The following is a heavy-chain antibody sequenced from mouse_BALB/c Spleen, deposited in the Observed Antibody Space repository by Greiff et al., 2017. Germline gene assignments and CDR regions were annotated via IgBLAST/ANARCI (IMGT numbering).Heavy chain of an antibody. CDR1: GYTFTDYW. D-gene: IGHD1-1*01. V-gene: IGHV1-69*01. Sequence: VQLQQSGAELVMPGASVKMSCKASGYTFTDYWMHWVKQRPGQGLEWIGAIDTSDSYTSYNQKFKGKATLTVDESSSTAYMQLSSLTSEDSAVYYCARLDTTVVAKGYWGQGTTLTVSS. J-gene: IGHJ2*01. CDR2: IDTSDSYT. CDR3: ARLDTTVVAKGY.